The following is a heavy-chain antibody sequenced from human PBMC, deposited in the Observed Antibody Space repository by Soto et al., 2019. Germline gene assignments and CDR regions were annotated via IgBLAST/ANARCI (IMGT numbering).Heavy chain of an antibody. Sequence: EMQLLESGGGLVQPGGSLRLSCAASGFTFSGNAMTWVRQAPGKGLEWVSAISGSVGSTYYADSVKGRFTISRDNSKSTLYLQMNSLRAEDTAVYYCAKGGQISYWGQGTLVTVSS. J-gene: IGHJ4*02. CDR3: AKGGQISY. CDR1: GFTFSGNA. V-gene: IGHV3-23*01. CDR2: ISGSVGST. D-gene: IGHD3-16*01.